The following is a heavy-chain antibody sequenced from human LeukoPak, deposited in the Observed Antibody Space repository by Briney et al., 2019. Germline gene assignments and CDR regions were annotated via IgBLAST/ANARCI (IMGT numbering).Heavy chain of an antibody. J-gene: IGHJ3*02. CDR3: AKQKKDGSQAFDM. CDR2: IRYDGGNK. CDR1: GFTFSSSG. Sequence: GGSLRLSCAASGFTFSSSGMHWVRQAPGKGLEWVTFIRYDGGNKYYADSVKGRFTISRDNFKNTLYLQMNSLRAEDTAVYYCAKQKKDGSQAFDMWGQGTLVTVS. V-gene: IGHV3-30*02. D-gene: IGHD3-10*01.